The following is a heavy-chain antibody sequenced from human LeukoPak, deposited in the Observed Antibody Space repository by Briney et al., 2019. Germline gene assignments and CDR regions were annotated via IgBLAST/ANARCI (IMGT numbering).Heavy chain of an antibody. J-gene: IGHJ4*02. D-gene: IGHD3-3*01. CDR1: GFTFSSYA. Sequence: GGSLRLSCAASGFTFSSYAMSWVRQAPGKGLEWVSAISGSGGSTYYADSVKGRSTISRDNSKNTLYLQMNSLRAEDTAVYYCAKIGGSNYDFWSGYWDGGYFDYWGQGTLVTVSS. V-gene: IGHV3-23*01. CDR2: ISGSGGST. CDR3: AKIGGSNYDFWSGYWDGGYFDY.